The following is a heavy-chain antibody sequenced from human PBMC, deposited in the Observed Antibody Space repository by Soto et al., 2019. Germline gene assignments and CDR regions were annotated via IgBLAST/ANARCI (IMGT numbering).Heavy chain of an antibody. CDR1: GCTFTAYA. D-gene: IGHD4-17*01. CDR3: AGRCGAYARFFDY. V-gene: IGHV3-23*01. Sequence: GGSLRLSCAASGCTFTAYAISWVRQSPGKGLEWVSSITFGGVRTDYAYSVKGRFTTTRDNSKNTLYLDMSSLRAEDSALYYWAGRCGAYARFFDYWGQGALVTVSS. CDR2: ITFGGVRT. J-gene: IGHJ4*02.